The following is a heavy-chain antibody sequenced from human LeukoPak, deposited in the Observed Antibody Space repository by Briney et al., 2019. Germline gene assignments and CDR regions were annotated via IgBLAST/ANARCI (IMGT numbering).Heavy chain of an antibody. V-gene: IGHV3-48*02. D-gene: IGHD3-22*01. CDR3: ARELDYYDSSGYPGDY. Sequence: GGSLRLSCAASGFTFSSYSMNWVRQAPGEGLEWVSYISSSSSTIYYADSVKGRFTIFRDNAKNSLYLQMNSLRDEDTAVYYCARELDYYDSSGYPGDYWGQGTLVTVSS. CDR1: GFTFSSYS. J-gene: IGHJ4*02. CDR2: ISSSSSTI.